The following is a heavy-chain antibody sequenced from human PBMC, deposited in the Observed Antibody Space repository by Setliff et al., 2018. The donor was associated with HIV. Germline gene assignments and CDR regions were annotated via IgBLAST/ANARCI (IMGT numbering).Heavy chain of an antibody. D-gene: IGHD6-19*01. CDR1: GGSFSGYY. CDR2: ITHSGST. CDR3: ARGRKKTLAVSGTRYFDF. Sequence: SETLSLTCTVYGGSFSGYYWTWIRQPPGKGLEWIGEITHSGSTTYDPSLKSRITVSVDTSKNQFSLKLTSVTAADMGVYYCARGRKKTLAVSGTRYFDFWGQGTLVTVSS. J-gene: IGHJ4*02. V-gene: IGHV4-34*01.